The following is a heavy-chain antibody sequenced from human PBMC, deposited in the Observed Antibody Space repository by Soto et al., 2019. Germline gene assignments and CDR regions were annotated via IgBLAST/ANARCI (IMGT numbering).Heavy chain of an antibody. CDR3: TRAEGLYSSSWFHFDY. D-gene: IGHD6-13*01. J-gene: IGHJ4*02. CDR1: GDTVSSNTAA. V-gene: IGHV6-1*01. Sequence: PSQTLSLTCAISGDTVSSNTAAWNWIRQSPSRGLEWLGRAYYRSKWYHDYAVSVESRVTFYPDTTKNQFSLLLYSVTPEDTAVYYSTRAEGLYSSSWFHFDYWGQGTLVTVSS. CDR2: AYYRSKWYH.